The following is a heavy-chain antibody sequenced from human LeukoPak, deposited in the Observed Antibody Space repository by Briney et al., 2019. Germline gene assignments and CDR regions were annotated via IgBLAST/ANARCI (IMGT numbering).Heavy chain of an antibody. CDR1: GGSISSGSYY. V-gene: IGHV4-61*02. D-gene: IGHD6-13*01. Sequence: PSETLSLTCTVSGGSISSGSYYWSWIRQPAGKGLEWIGRIYISGSTNYNPSLKSRVTISVDTSKNQFSLKLSSVTAADTAVYYCARQPVIAAAGTIRPTVVDWGQGTLVTVSS. CDR3: ARQPVIAAAGTIRPTVVD. CDR2: IYISGST. J-gene: IGHJ4*02.